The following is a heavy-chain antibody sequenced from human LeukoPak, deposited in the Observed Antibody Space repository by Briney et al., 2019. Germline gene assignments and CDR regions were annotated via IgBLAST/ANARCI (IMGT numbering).Heavy chain of an antibody. CDR2: IFYTGST. CDR3: ARVSVHGYSDY. Sequence: PSETLSLTCTVSGGSISSYYWSWIRQPPGKGLEWIGYIFYTGSTKYNPSLKSRVTISVDTSNNQFSLKLISVTAADTAVYYCARVSVHGYSDYWGQGTLVTVSS. V-gene: IGHV4-59*01. CDR1: GGSISSYY. J-gene: IGHJ4*02. D-gene: IGHD2-8*01.